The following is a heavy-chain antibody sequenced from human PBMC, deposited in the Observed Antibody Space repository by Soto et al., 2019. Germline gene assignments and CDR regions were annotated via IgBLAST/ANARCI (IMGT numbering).Heavy chain of an antibody. J-gene: IGHJ5*02. V-gene: IGHV4-4*07. CDR2: IYSRGST. Sequence: SPTPNVSGGAINIYYWNWFRQPAGQRLEWIGRIYSRGSTNSNPSLHTRVTMSLETSKNQFSLRFTSVTAAETAVYYCARGQRFSDWFDPWGQGTLVTVS. CDR1: GGAINIYY. D-gene: IGHD2-2*01. CDR3: ARGQRFSDWFDP.